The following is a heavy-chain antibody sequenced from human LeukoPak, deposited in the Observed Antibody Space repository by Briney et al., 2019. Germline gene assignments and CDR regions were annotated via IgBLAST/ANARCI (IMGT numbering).Heavy chain of an antibody. CDR2: IKSKTDGGTT. CDR3: ARVSSSSWWALDY. J-gene: IGHJ4*02. D-gene: IGHD6-13*01. V-gene: IGHV3-15*05. Sequence: GGSLRLSCAVSGLTFSSAWMSWVRQAPGKGLEWVGRIKSKTDGGTTDHAAPVKGRFTISRDNAKNTLYLQMNSLRAEDTAVYYCARVSSSSWWALDYWGQGTLVTVSS. CDR1: GLTFSSAW.